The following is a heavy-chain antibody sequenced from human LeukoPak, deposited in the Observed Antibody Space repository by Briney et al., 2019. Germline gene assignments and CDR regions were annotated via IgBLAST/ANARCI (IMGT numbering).Heavy chain of an antibody. CDR3: ASLGASLDAFDI. CDR1: GGSISSSNW. V-gene: IGHV4-4*02. D-gene: IGHD2-2*01. J-gene: IGHJ3*02. Sequence: SETLSLTCAVSGGSISSSNWWSWVRQPPGKGLEWIGEIYHSGSTNYNPSLKSRVTISVDKSKNQFSLKLSSVTAADTAVYYCASLGASLDAFDIWGQGTMVTVSS. CDR2: IYHSGST.